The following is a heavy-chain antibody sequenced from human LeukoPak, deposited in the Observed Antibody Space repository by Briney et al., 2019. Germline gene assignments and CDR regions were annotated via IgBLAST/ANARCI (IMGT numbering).Heavy chain of an antibody. Sequence: GGSLRLSCAASGFSFSSHGMSWVRQAPGKGLEWVSGIIGGAGSTYYADSVKGRFTISGDNSKNTLYLQMNSLRAEDTAVYYCAKDGWYYDSSGYYDYWGQGTLVTVSS. V-gene: IGHV3-23*01. CDR3: AKDGWYYDSSGYYDY. J-gene: IGHJ4*02. CDR2: IIGGAGST. D-gene: IGHD3-22*01. CDR1: GFSFSSHG.